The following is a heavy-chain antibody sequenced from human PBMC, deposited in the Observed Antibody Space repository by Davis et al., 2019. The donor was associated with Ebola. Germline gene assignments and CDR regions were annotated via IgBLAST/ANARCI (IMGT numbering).Heavy chain of an antibody. CDR3: ARSTVTNGFDI. D-gene: IGHD4-17*01. J-gene: IGHJ3*02. Sequence: SETLSLTCTVSGGSISTNSYYWGWLRQPPGKGLEWIGSIYYSGISYHNPSLKSRVTISVDTSNNQFSLKLSSMTAADTAVYYCARSTVTNGFDIWGQGTMVPVS. V-gene: IGHV4-39*01. CDR2: IYYSGIS. CDR1: GGSISTNSYY.